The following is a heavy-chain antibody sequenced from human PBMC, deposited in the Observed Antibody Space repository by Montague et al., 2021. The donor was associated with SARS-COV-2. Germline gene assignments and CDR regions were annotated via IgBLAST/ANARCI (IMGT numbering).Heavy chain of an antibody. CDR2: IYYSGAS. V-gene: IGHV4-39*01. Sequence: SETLSLTCIVSGGSINSSTYYWAWIRQPPGEGLEWIAPIYYSGASWSDPSLRSRVTISADTSRNQFNLKLTSVTAADMGLYYCARRVTRGAFDVWGQGTMVTVSS. CDR1: GGSINSSTYY. D-gene: IGHD1-1*01. CDR3: ARRVTRGAFDV. J-gene: IGHJ3*01.